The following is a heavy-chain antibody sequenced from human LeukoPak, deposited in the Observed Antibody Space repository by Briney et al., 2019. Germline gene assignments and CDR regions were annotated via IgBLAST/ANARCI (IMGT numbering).Heavy chain of an antibody. CDR2: INAGNGNT. CDR1: GYTFTSYA. Sequence: ASVKVSCKASGYTFTSYAMHWVRQAPGQRLEWMGWINAGNGNTKYSQKFQGRVTITRDTSASTAYMELSSLRSEDTAVYYCARADSSRAPFDYWGQGTLVTVSS. CDR3: ARADSSRAPFDY. J-gene: IGHJ4*02. V-gene: IGHV1-3*01. D-gene: IGHD6-13*01.